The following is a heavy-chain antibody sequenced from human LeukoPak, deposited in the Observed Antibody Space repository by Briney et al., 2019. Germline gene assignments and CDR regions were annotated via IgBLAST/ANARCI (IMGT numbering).Heavy chain of an antibody. V-gene: IGHV1-2*04. CDR1: GYTFTGYY. CDR3: ARDRGLPYNSNDVGEAFDI. CDR2: INPNSGGT. J-gene: IGHJ3*02. Sequence: GAPVKVSCKASGYTFTGYYMHWVRQAPGQGLEWMGWINPNSGGTNYAQKFQGWVTMTRDTSISTAYMELSRLRSDDTAVYYCARDRGLPYNSNDVGEAFDIWGQGTMVTVSS. D-gene: IGHD1-1*01.